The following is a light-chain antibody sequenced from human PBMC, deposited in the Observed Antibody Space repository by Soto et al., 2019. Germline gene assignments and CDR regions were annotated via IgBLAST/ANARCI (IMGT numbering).Light chain of an antibody. J-gene: IGLJ1*01. Sequence: CALTQPPYVNGAPGQSVPISCSGNSSDVGSYNRVSWYQQAPGTAPKVMIYEVSNRPSGVPDRLSGSNSCNTASLTISDFLLKEKADYYCYSPTRSTTYVSGPGTKVTLL. CDR2: EVS. V-gene: IGLV2-18*02. CDR3: YSPTRSTTYV. CDR1: SSDVGSYNR.